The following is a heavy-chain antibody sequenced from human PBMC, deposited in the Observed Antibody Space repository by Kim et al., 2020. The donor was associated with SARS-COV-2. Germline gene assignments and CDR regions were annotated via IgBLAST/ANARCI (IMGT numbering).Heavy chain of an antibody. J-gene: IGHJ6*02. CDR3: ARGRIAAREYGMDV. D-gene: IGHD6-6*01. V-gene: IGHV3-64*01. Sequence: ANSVKGRFTISRDNSKNTLYLQMGSLTVEDMAVYHCARGRIAAREYGMDVWGQGTTVIVSS.